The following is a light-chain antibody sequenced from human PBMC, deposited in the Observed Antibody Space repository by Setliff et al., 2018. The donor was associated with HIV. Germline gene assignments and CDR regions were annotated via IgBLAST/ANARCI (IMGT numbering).Light chain of an antibody. CDR1: SSDVGAYKY. J-gene: IGLJ1*01. V-gene: IGLV2-11*01. Sequence: QSVLTQPRSVSGSPGQSVTISCTGTSSDVGAYKYVSWYQQHPGKAPKLLILDFNMRPSGVPDRFSGSKSGNTASLTISGLQAEDDGDYYCCSFAGSFTYVFGTGTKVTVL. CDR3: CSFAGSFTYV. CDR2: DFN.